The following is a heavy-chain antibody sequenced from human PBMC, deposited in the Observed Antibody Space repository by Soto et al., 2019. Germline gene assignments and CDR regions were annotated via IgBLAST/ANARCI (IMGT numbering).Heavy chain of an antibody. Sequence: SETLSLTCNASGGSITSSGSAWGWIRQSPGKGLEWIGTIDYSGNIYYIPSLKSRITISVDTSKNQISLKLSSVTAADTAVYYGATQNHSAGVYYGVDYWGQGTLVTVS. CDR2: IDYSGNI. D-gene: IGHD1-26*01. CDR3: ATQNHSAGVYYGVDY. CDR1: GGSITSSGSA. V-gene: IGHV4-39*01. J-gene: IGHJ4*02.